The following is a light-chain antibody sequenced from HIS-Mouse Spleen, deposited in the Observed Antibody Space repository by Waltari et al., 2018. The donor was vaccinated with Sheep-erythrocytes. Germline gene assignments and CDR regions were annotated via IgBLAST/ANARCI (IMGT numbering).Light chain of an antibody. Sequence: QSALTQPASVSGSPGQSLTISSTGPRSDGGRHNLVYRYQQQPGKAPKPMIYEGSKRPSGVSHHFSGSKSGNTASLTISGLQAEDEADYYCCSYAGSSTPWVFGGGTKLTVL. CDR3: CSYAGSSTPWV. CDR1: RSDGGRHNL. V-gene: IGLV2-23*01. J-gene: IGLJ3*02. CDR2: EGS.